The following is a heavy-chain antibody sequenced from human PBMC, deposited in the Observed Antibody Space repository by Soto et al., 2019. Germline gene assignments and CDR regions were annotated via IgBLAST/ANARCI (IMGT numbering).Heavy chain of an antibody. J-gene: IGHJ6*02. Sequence: EVQLVESGGGLVQPGGSLRLSCAASGFTFSSYWMHWVRQAPGKGLVWVSRINSDGSSTSYADSVKGRFTISRDNVKNTLYLQMNSLRAEDTAVYYCARDLRPSWYALGDYNYGMDVWGQGTTVTVSS. CDR2: INSDGSST. V-gene: IGHV3-74*01. CDR1: GFTFSSYW. D-gene: IGHD6-13*01. CDR3: ARDLRPSWYALGDYNYGMDV.